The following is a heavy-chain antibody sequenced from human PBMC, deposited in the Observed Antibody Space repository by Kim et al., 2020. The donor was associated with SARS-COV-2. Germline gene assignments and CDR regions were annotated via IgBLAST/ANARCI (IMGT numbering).Heavy chain of an antibody. J-gene: IGHJ6*02. CDR3: ARDSAIPYISSWNYGMDV. CDR2: ISAYNGNT. V-gene: IGHV1-18*01. D-gene: IGHD6-13*01. Sequence: ASVKVSCKASGYTFTSYGISWVRQAPGQGLEWMGWISAYNGNTNYAQKLQGRVTMTTDTSTSTAYMELRSRRSDDTAVYYCARDSAIPYISSWNYGMDVWGQGTTVTVSS. CDR1: GYTFTSYG.